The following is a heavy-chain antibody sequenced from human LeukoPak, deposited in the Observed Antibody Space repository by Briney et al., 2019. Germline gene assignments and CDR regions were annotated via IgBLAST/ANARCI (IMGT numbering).Heavy chain of an antibody. CDR1: GGTFSSYA. Sequence: SVKVSCKASGGTFSSYAISWVRQAPGQGLEWMGGIIPFFGTANYAQKFQGRVTITADESTSTAYMELSSLRSEDTAVYYCARDDGGPSDDAFDIWGQGTMVTVSS. V-gene: IGHV1-69*13. CDR2: IIPFFGTA. CDR3: ARDDGGPSDDAFDI. D-gene: IGHD4-23*01. J-gene: IGHJ3*02.